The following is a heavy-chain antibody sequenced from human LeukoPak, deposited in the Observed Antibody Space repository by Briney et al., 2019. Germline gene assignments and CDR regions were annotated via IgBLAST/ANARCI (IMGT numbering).Heavy chain of an antibody. Sequence: ASVKVSCKASGYTFTSYGISWVRQAPGQGLEWMGWISAYNGNTNYAQKLQGRITMTTDSSTSTAYMELRSLRSDDTAVYYCARPIYCSGGSCYSGLDYWGQGTLVTVSS. CDR3: ARPIYCSGGSCYSGLDY. V-gene: IGHV1-18*01. J-gene: IGHJ4*02. D-gene: IGHD2-15*01. CDR2: ISAYNGNT. CDR1: GYTFTSYG.